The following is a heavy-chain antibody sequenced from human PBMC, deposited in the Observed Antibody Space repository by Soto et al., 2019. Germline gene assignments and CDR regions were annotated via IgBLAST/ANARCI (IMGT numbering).Heavy chain of an antibody. D-gene: IGHD1-26*01. CDR2: ISYDGSNK. V-gene: IGHV3-30-3*01. J-gene: IGHJ4*02. CDR1: GFTFSSYA. Sequence: GGSLRLSCAASGFTFSSYAMHWVLQAPGKGLEWVAVISYDGSNKYYADSVKGRFTISRDNSKNTLYLQMNSLRAEDTAVYYCASDRRQVGATSFDYWGQGTLVTVSS. CDR3: ASDRRQVGATSFDY.